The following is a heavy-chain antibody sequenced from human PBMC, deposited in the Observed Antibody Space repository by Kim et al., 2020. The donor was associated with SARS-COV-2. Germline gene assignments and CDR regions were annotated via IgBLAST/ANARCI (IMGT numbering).Heavy chain of an antibody. Sequence: TYYADAVKGRLTISRDNSKNTLYLQMNSLRAEDKAVYYCARGSYYGDFDYWGQGTLVTVSS. V-gene: IGHV3-53*01. CDR2: T. CDR3: ARGSYYGDFDY. J-gene: IGHJ4*02. D-gene: IGHD1-26*01.